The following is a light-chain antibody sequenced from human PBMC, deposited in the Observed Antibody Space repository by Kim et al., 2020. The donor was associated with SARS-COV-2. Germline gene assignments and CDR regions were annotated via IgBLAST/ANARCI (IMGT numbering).Light chain of an antibody. Sequence: GQSFTITCNRPGTDSGSSNRVSWYQQSPATAPRLILYEVSNRPSGVPPRFSASRSGNTASLTISGLQPEDEGDYYFASYTRDIMWIIGGGTQLTVL. J-gene: IGLJ2*01. CDR2: EVS. V-gene: IGLV2-18*02. CDR3: ASYTRDIMWI. CDR1: GTDSGSSNR.